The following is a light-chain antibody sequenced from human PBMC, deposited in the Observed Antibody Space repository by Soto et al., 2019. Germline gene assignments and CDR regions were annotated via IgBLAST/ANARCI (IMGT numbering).Light chain of an antibody. CDR1: SGLSTYA. CDR3: QTWGTGIQWV. V-gene: IGLV4-69*01. Sequence: QLVLTQSPSASASLGASVKLTCTLSSGLSTYAIAWHQQQPEKGPRFLMKLNNDGSHTKGDGIPDRFSGSSSGAERYLTISSLQSDDEADYYCQTWGTGIQWVFGGGTKLTV. CDR2: LNNDGSH. J-gene: IGLJ3*02.